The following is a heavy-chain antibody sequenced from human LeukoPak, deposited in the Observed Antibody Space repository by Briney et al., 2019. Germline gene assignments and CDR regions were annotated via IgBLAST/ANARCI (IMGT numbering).Heavy chain of an antibody. CDR1: GFTVSSNY. V-gene: IGHV3-53*01. Sequence: GGSLRLSCAAPGFTVSSNYMSWVRQAPGKGLEWVSVIYSGGSTYYADSVKGRFTISRDNSKNTLYLQMNSLRAEDTAVYYCARGAYDFWSGRPTDYWGQGTLVTVSS. CDR3: ARGAYDFWSGRPTDY. D-gene: IGHD3-3*01. J-gene: IGHJ4*02. CDR2: IYSGGST.